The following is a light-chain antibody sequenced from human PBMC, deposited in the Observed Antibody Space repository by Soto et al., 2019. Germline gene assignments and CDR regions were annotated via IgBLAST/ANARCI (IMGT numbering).Light chain of an antibody. Sequence: AIRMTQSPSSLSASTGDRVTITCRASQGISSYLAWYQQKPGKAPKLMIYAASTLQSGVPSRFSGSGSGTDCTLTISCLQSEDVATYYCQQYYSYPRTFGQGTKVDI. CDR2: AAS. J-gene: IGKJ1*01. CDR3: QQYYSYPRT. V-gene: IGKV1-8*01. CDR1: QGISSY.